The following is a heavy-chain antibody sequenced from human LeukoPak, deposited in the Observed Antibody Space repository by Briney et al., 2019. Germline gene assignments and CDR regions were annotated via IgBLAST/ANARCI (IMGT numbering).Heavy chain of an antibody. CDR3: ARQYSGYDSWFDP. Sequence: GESLKTSSKGSGYRFTSYWISWVRQMPGKGLGWLGRIDPSDSYTNYSPSFQGHVTISADKSISTAYLQWSSLKASDTAMYYCARQYSGYDSWFDPWGQGTLVTVSS. CDR2: IDPSDSYT. CDR1: GYRFTSYW. J-gene: IGHJ5*02. D-gene: IGHD5-12*01. V-gene: IGHV5-10-1*01.